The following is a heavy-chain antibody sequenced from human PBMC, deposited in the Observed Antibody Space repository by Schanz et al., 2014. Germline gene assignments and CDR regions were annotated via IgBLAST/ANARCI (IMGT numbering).Heavy chain of an antibody. V-gene: IGHV3-20*04. D-gene: IGHD1-1*01. Sequence: EVKLLESGGGLVQPGGSLRLSCAASGFIFDDYGMSWVRQVPGKGLEWVSGINWNGGDTSYADSVKGRFIISRDNAKNSLYLEMNSLRAGDTAVYYCMAMGRNTSHYFDHWGQGTLVTVSS. CDR2: INWNGGDT. CDR3: MAMGRNTSHYFDH. CDR1: GFIFDDYG. J-gene: IGHJ4*02.